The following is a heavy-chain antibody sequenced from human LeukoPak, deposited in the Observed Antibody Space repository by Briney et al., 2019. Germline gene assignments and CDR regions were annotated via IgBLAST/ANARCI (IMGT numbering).Heavy chain of an antibody. CDR3: AKAPYGTVGYVPYFDY. V-gene: IGHV3-23*01. J-gene: IGHJ4*02. CDR1: GFTFTSYV. Sequence: QAGGSLRLSCAASGFTFTSYVMSWVRQAPGKGLEWVSAISSSGDGTSYTDSVKGRFTISRDNSKNTLYLQMISLRAEDTAVYYCAKAPYGTVGYVPYFDYWGQGTLVTVSS. D-gene: IGHD5-12*01. CDR2: ISSSGDGT.